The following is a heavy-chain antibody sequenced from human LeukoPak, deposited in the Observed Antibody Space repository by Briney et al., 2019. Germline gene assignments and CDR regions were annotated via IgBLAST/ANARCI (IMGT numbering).Heavy chain of an antibody. Sequence: SQTLSLTCAISGDTVSSNSATWNWIRQSPSRGLEWLGRTYYGSKWYNDYAVSVKSRTTINPDTSKNQSSLQLNSVTPEDTAVYYCARAGVWGNWYFDLWGRGTLVTVSS. CDR1: GDTVSSNSAT. D-gene: IGHD7-27*01. V-gene: IGHV6-1*01. CDR2: TYYGSKWYN. J-gene: IGHJ2*01. CDR3: ARAGVWGNWYFDL.